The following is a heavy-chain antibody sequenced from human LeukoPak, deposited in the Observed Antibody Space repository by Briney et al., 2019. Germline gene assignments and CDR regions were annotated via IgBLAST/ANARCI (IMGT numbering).Heavy chain of an antibody. J-gene: IGHJ3*02. CDR3: ARDRDSGWYTRKDAFDI. D-gene: IGHD6-19*01. CDR1: GGTFSSYA. Sequence: SVKVSCKASGGTFSSYAISWVRQAPGQGLEWMGRIIPILGIANYAQKFQGRVTITADKSTSTAYMELSSLRSDDTAVYYCARDRDSGWYTRKDAFDIWGQGTMVTVSS. CDR2: IIPILGIA. V-gene: IGHV1-69*04.